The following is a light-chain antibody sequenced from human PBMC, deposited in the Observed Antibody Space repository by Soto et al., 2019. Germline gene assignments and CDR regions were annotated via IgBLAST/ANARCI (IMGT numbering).Light chain of an antibody. V-gene: IGLV1-40*01. Sequence: QSVLTQPPSVSGAPGQRVTISCTGSSSNIGAGYDVHWYQQLPGTAPKLLIYGNSNRPSGVPDRFSGSKSGTSASLAITGLQAEDEADYYCQSYDNARGVFGGGTKLTVL. J-gene: IGLJ2*01. CDR2: GNS. CDR3: QSYDNARGV. CDR1: SSNIGAGYD.